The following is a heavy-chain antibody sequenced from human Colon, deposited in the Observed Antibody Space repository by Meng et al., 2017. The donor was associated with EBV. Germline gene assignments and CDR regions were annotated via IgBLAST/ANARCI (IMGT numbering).Heavy chain of an antibody. Sequence: GQLQESGPGLVKPSQTLSLTCTVSGGSISSGGYYWSWIRQHPGKGLEWIGYIYYSGSTYYNPSLKSRVTISVDESKNQFSLRLSSVTAADTAVYYCARVGAYCGGDCYHPRWGQGTLVTVSS. CDR3: ARVGAYCGGDCYHPR. V-gene: IGHV4-31*03. D-gene: IGHD2-21*02. J-gene: IGHJ4*02. CDR1: GGSISSGGYY. CDR2: IYYSGST.